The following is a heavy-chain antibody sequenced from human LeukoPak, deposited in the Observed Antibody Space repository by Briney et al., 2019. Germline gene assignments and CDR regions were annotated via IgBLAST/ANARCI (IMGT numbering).Heavy chain of an antibody. CDR1: GFTFSDYW. J-gene: IGHJ4*02. CDR2: INQDGSEK. D-gene: IGHD6-19*01. V-gene: IGHV3-7*01. CDR3: AREWGSSGWYFDY. Sequence: GGSLRLSCAASGFTFSDYWMTWVRQAPGKGLEWVANINQDGSEKYYVDSVKGRFTISRDNAKNSLYLQMNSLRAEDTAVYYCAREWGSSGWYFDYWGQGTLVTVSS.